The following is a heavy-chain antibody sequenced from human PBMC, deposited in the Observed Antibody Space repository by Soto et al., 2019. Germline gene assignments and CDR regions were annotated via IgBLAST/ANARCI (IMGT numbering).Heavy chain of an antibody. J-gene: IGHJ4*02. D-gene: IGHD3-16*01. CDR1: GFTFSSYA. CDR2: ICGSGGNT. Sequence: EVQLLESGGGLVQPGGSLRLSCAASGFTFSSYAMTWVRQAPGKGLEWVSGICGSGGNTYCADSVKGRFTISRDNSKKTRYLQMSGQRAEDTAVYYCAKEGGRYAWGEGDFDCWSQGTLVTVSS. V-gene: IGHV3-23*01. CDR3: AKEGGRYAWGEGDFDC.